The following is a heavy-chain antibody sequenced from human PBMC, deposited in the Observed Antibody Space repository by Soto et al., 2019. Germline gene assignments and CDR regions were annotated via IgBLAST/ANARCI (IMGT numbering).Heavy chain of an antibody. Sequence: ASVKVSCEASGYTFTSYGISWVRQAPGQGLEWMGWISAYNGNTNYAQKLQGRVTMTTDTSTSTAYMELRSLRSDDTAVYYCAREAYYDFWSGYPYCYYGMDVWGQGTTVTVSS. CDR2: ISAYNGNT. D-gene: IGHD3-3*01. CDR1: GYTFTSYG. J-gene: IGHJ6*02. V-gene: IGHV1-18*01. CDR3: AREAYYDFWSGYPYCYYGMDV.